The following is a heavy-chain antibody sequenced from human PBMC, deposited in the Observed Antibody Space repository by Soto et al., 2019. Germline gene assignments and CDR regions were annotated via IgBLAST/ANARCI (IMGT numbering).Heavy chain of an antibody. D-gene: IGHD1-20*01. J-gene: IGHJ4*02. CDR1: GFTFSSHN. CDR3: AKEVGYNWNPNDY. CDR2: ISGSGGST. V-gene: IGHV3-23*01. Sequence: GGSLRLSCSASGFTFSSHNMNWVRQAPGKGLEWVSAISGSGGSTYYADSVKGRFTISRDNSKNTLYLQMNSLRAEDTAVYYCAKEVGYNWNPNDYWGQGTLVTVSS.